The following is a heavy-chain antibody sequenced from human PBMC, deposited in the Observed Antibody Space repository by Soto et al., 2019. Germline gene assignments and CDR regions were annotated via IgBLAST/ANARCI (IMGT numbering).Heavy chain of an antibody. J-gene: IGHJ4*02. CDR3: AREMERFLEWLGGWDLDY. CDR2: INPNSGGT. Sequence: ASVKVSCKASGYTFTGYYMHWVRQAPGQGLEWMGWINPNSGGTNYAQKFQGRVTMTRDTSISTAYMELIRLRSDDTAVYYCAREMERFLEWLGGWDLDYWGQGTLVTVSS. D-gene: IGHD3-3*01. V-gene: IGHV1-2*02. CDR1: GYTFTGYY.